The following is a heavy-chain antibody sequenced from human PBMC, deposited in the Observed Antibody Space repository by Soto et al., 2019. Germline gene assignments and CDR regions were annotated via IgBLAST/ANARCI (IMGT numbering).Heavy chain of an antibody. D-gene: IGHD1-26*01. V-gene: IGHV4-59*08. CDR2: IYYSGST. CDR1: GGSISSYY. CDR3: ARRWGSAFDI. J-gene: IGHJ3*02. Sequence: QVQLQESGPGLVKPSETLSLTCTVSGGSISSYYWSWIRQPPGKGLEWIGYIYYSGSTNYNPSLKSRVTISVDTSKNQFSLKLSSVTAADTAVYYCARRWGSAFDIWGQGTMLTVSS.